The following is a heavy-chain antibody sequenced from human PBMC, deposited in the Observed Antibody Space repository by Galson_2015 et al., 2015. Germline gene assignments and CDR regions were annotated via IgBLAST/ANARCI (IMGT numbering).Heavy chain of an antibody. CDR3: AKGAAGKGWYFDL. D-gene: IGHD6-13*01. CDR1: GFTFDDYA. CDR2: ISGDGGST. J-gene: IGHJ2*01. Sequence: ASGFTFDDYAMHWVRQAPGKGLEWVSLISGDGGSTYYADSVKGRFTISRDNSKNSLYLQMNSLRTEDTALYYCAKGAAGKGWYFDLWGRGTLVTVSS. V-gene: IGHV3-43*02.